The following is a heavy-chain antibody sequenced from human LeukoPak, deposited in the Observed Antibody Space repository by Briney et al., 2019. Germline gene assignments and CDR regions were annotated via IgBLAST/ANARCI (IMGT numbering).Heavy chain of an antibody. D-gene: IGHD1-26*01. CDR3: ARDVGKHTNGYYYYYMDV. J-gene: IGHJ6*03. Sequence: ASVKVSCKASGGTFSSYAISWVRQAPGQGLEWMGGIIPIFGTANYAQKFQGRVTITTDESTSTAYMELSSLRSEDTAVYYCARDVGKHTNGYYYYYMDVWGKGTTVTVSS. CDR2: IIPIFGTA. V-gene: IGHV1-69*05. CDR1: GGTFSSYA.